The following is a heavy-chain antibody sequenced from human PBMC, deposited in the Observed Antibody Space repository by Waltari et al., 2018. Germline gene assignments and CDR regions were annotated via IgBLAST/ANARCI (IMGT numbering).Heavy chain of an antibody. CDR1: GGSISSHY. J-gene: IGHJ4*02. CDR2: IYYSGST. D-gene: IGHD5-12*01. V-gene: IGHV4-59*11. CDR3: ARGEIDGYNYY. Sequence: QVQLQESGPGLVKPSETLSLTCTVSGGSISSHYWSWIRQPPGKGLEWIGYIYYSGSTNYNPSLKSRVTISVDTSKNQFSLKLSSVTAADTAVYYCARGEIDGYNYYWGQGTLVTVSS.